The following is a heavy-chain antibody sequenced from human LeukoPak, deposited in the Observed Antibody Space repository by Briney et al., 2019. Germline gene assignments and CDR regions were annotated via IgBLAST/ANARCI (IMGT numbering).Heavy chain of an antibody. CDR3: AKDFVVVPGNVNYFDY. V-gene: IGHV3-23*01. CDR2: IGGSGSST. J-gene: IGHJ4*02. CDR1: GFSFSSYG. Sequence: PGGSLRLSCAVSGFSFSSYGMSWVRQAPGKGLEWVSAIGGSGSSTYYADSVKGRFTVSRDNSKNTLYVQMKSLRAEDTAVYYCAKDFVVVPGNVNYFDYWGQGTLVTVSS. D-gene: IGHD2-21*02.